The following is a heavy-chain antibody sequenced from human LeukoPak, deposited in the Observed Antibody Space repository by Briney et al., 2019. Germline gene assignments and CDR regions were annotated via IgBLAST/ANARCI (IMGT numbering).Heavy chain of an antibody. Sequence: GASVKVSCKASGYTFTSYDINWVRQATGQGLEWMGIINPSGGSTSYAQKFQGRVTMTRDTSTSTVYMELSSLRSEDTAVYYCARDRAPYSSPPGYFDYWGQGTLVTVSS. CDR2: INPSGGST. CDR1: GYTFTSYD. V-gene: IGHV1-46*01. CDR3: ARDRAPYSSPPGYFDY. D-gene: IGHD6-13*01. J-gene: IGHJ4*02.